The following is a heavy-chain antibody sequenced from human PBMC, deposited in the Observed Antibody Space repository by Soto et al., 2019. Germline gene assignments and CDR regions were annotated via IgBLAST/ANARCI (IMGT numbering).Heavy chain of an antibody. J-gene: IGHJ6*04. CDR3: AREGPAPYYYYGMDV. CDR1: GYSFTTYG. CDR2: ISAYNGNT. Sequence: QVQLVQSGGAVKKPGASVKVSCKTSGYSFTTYGISWVRQAPGQGLEWMGWISAYNGNTNYAQKLQDRVTMTTDTSTSTAYMERRSLRSDDTAVYYCAREGPAPYYYYGMDVWGEGSTVTLSS. V-gene: IGHV1-18*01.